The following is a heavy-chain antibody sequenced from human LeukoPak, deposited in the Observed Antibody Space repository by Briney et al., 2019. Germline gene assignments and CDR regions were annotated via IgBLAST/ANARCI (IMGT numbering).Heavy chain of an antibody. V-gene: IGHV4-39*01. Sequence: SETLSLTCTVSGGSISSSSYYWGWIRQPPGKGLEWIGSIYYSGSTYYNPSLKSRVTISVDTSKNQFSLKLSSVTAADTAVYYCARGLQPFDYWGHGTLVTVSS. CDR3: ARGLQPFDY. D-gene: IGHD4-11*01. CDR2: IYYSGST. J-gene: IGHJ4*01. CDR1: GGSISSSSYY.